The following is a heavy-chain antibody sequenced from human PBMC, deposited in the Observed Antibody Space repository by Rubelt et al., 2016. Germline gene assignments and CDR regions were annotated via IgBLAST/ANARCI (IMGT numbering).Heavy chain of an antibody. CDR3: GRRGQVVPAAQGAFDS. CDR1: GYSISSGYY. Sequence: QVQLQESGPGLVKPSETLSLTCTVSGYSISSGYYWGWIRQPPGKGLEWIGSIYHSGSTYFNPSLKSRVTRSVDTSKNQCSLKLSCVTAADTAVYYCGRRGQVVPAAQGAFDSWGQGTMVTVSS. D-gene: IGHD2-2*01. J-gene: IGHJ3*02. CDR2: IYHSGST. V-gene: IGHV4-38-2*02.